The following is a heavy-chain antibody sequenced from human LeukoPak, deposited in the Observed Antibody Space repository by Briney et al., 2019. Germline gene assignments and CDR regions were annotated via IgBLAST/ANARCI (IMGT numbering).Heavy chain of an antibody. V-gene: IGHV1-2*02. D-gene: IGHD1-26*01. CDR2: INPNSGDT. CDR1: GYTFTGYY. Sequence: ASVKVSCKASGYTFTGYYMHLVRQAPGQGLEWMAWINPNSGDTKYVQKLQGRVTMTRDTSISTAYMELRRLRSDDTAVYYCARDASMREVNWFDPWGQGTLVTVSS. CDR3: ARDASMREVNWFDP. J-gene: IGHJ5*02.